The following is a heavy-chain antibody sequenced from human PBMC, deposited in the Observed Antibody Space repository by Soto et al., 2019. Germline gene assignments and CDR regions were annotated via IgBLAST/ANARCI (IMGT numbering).Heavy chain of an antibody. D-gene: IGHD2-2*01. CDR1: GFTFSSYW. J-gene: IGHJ6*02. V-gene: IGHV3-74*01. CDR3: ARGNGIVVVPAARYYYYYGMDV. Sequence: GGSLRLSCAASGFTFSSYWMHWVRQAPGKGLVWVSRINSDGSSTSYADSVKDRFTISRDNAKNTLYLQMNSLRAEDTAVYYCARGNGIVVVPAARYYYYYGMDVWGQGTTVTVSS. CDR2: INSDGSST.